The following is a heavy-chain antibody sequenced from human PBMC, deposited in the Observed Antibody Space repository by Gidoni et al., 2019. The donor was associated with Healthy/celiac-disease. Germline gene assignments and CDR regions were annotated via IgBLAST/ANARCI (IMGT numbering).Heavy chain of an antibody. J-gene: IGHJ4*02. CDR1: GSTVSSNY. D-gene: IGHD3-3*01. V-gene: IGHV3-53*02. Sequence: EVQLVETGGGVIQTGGSLRLSGAASGSTVSSNYMSWVRQAPGKGLEWVSVIYSGGSTYYADSVKGRFTISRDNSKNTLYLQMNSLRAEDTAVYYCARGSPYDFWSGYLFDYWGQGTLVTVSS. CDR2: IYSGGST. CDR3: ARGSPYDFWSGYLFDY.